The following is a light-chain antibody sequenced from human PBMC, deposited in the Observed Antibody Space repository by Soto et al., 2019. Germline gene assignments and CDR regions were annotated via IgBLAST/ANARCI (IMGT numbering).Light chain of an antibody. CDR1: QSLLYSSNNKNY. CDR3: HQYYTTPWT. Sequence: DIVMTQSPDSLAVSLGERATIDCRSSQSLLYSSNNKNYLAWYQQKPGQPPKLLIYWASTRESGVPDRFSGSGSGTDFTLTIISLQAEDVAVYYCHQYYTTPWTFGQGTKVEVK. V-gene: IGKV4-1*01. CDR2: WAS. J-gene: IGKJ1*01.